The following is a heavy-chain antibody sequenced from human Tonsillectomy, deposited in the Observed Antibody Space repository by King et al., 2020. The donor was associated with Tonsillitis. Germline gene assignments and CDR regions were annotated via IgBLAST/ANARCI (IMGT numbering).Heavy chain of an antibody. CDR3: SRDFQYGGTYYRLDY. V-gene: IGHV6-1*01. D-gene: IGHD1-26*01. J-gene: IGHJ4*02. CDR2: TYYRSKWYN. CDR1: GDSVSINIAA. Sequence: VQLQQSGPGLVKPSQTLSLTCAISGDSVSINIAAWNWIRQSPSRGLECLGRTYYRSKWYNDYAASVKSRRIINAETSKNQFSLQLNSVTPEDTAIYFCSRDFQYGGTYYRLDYWGQGTLVTVSS.